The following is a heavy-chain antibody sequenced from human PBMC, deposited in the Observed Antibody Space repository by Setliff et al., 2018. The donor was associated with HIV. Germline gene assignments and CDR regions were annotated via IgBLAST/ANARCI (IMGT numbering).Heavy chain of an antibody. V-gene: IGHV1-8*01. Sequence: ASVKVSCKPSEYSFTSYDINWVRQATGQGLEWMGWLNPNSHNTGYAQKFQGRVAMTWDTSISTAYLVLSNLKSEDTAVYYCATARRDYYDSGWPHYQYHHMDVWGKGTTVTVSS. CDR2: LNPNSHNT. D-gene: IGHD3-22*01. J-gene: IGHJ6*04. CDR1: EYSFTSYD. CDR3: ATARRDYYDSGWPHYQYHHMDV.